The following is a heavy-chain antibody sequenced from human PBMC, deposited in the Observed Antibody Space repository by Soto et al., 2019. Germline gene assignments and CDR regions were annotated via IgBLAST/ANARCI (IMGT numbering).Heavy chain of an antibody. CDR1: GGSFSGYY. Sequence: SETLSLTCAVYGGSFSGYYWSWIRQPPGKGLEWIGEINHSGSTNYNPSLKSRVTISVDTSKNQFSLKLSSVTAADTAVYYCARGKDYDILTGQFDYWGQGTLVTVSS. V-gene: IGHV4-34*01. CDR2: INHSGST. CDR3: ARGKDYDILTGQFDY. D-gene: IGHD3-9*01. J-gene: IGHJ4*02.